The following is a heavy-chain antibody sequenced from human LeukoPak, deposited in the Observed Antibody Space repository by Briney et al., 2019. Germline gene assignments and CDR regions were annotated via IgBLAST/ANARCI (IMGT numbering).Heavy chain of an antibody. D-gene: IGHD3-3*01. CDR2: IRSKINGGTT. V-gene: IGHV3-49*04. J-gene: IGHJ4*02. CDR1: GFTFGDYA. Sequence: SGGSLRLSCTTSGFTFGDYAMSWVRQAPGKGLEWIGFIRSKINGGTTEYAASVEGRVTISRDDSKSITYLQMNSLRTEDTAIYFCLYDFGNYWGQGTLVTVSS. CDR3: LYDFGNY.